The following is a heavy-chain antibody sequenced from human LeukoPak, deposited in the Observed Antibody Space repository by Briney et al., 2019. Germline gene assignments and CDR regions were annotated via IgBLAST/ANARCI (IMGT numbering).Heavy chain of an antibody. CDR3: ARTPPAKRGEYSSSSFYWYFDL. Sequence: SETLSLTCTVSGYSISSGYYWGWIRQPPGKGLEWIGSIYHSGSTYYNPSLKSRVTISVDTSKNQFSLKLSSVTAADTAVYYCARTPPAKRGEYSSSSFYWYFDLWGRGTLVTVSS. CDR2: IYHSGST. V-gene: IGHV4-38-2*02. D-gene: IGHD6-6*01. J-gene: IGHJ2*01. CDR1: GYSISSGYY.